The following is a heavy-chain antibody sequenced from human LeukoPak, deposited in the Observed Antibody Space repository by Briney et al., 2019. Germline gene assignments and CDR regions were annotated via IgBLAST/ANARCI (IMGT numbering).Heavy chain of an antibody. CDR1: RFTFSYYP. D-gene: IGHD5-12*01. J-gene: IGHJ3*02. Sequence: GGSLRLSCAASRFTFSYYPMHWVRQAPGKGLEWVAVISYDGSNKYYADSVKGRFTISRDNSKNTLYLQMNSLRAEDTAVYYCPAWLTAFDIWGQGTMVTVSS. V-gene: IGHV3-30-3*01. CDR3: PAWLTAFDI. CDR2: ISYDGSNK.